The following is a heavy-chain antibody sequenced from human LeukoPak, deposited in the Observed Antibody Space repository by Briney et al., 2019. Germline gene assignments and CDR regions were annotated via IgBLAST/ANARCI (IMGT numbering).Heavy chain of an antibody. J-gene: IGHJ3*02. V-gene: IGHV3-74*01. Sequence: GGSLRLSCVASGFTFSSYWMHWVRQVPVKGPVWVSRINSEGRITSYADSVKGRFTISRDNAKNTLYLQMNSLRAEDTAVYSCARVGVPQYAFDIWGQGTWVTVSS. CDR2: INSEGRIT. D-gene: IGHD2-2*01. CDR3: ARVGVPQYAFDI. CDR1: GFTFSSYW.